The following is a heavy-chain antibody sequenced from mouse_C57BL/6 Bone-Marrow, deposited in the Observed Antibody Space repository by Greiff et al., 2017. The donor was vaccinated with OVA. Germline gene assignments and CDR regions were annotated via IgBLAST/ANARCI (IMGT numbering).Heavy chain of an antibody. Sequence: EVKLMESGGGLVKPGGSLKLSCAASGFTFSDYGMHWVRQAPEKGLEWVAYISSGSSTIYYADTVKGRFTISRDNAKNTLFLQMTRLRSEDTAMYYCARFYFDYWGQGTTLTVSS. CDR1: GFTFSDYG. CDR2: ISSGSSTI. V-gene: IGHV5-17*01. J-gene: IGHJ2*01. CDR3: ARFYFDY.